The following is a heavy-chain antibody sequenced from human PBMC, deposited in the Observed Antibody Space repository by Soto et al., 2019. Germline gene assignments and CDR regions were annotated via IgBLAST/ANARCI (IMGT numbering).Heavy chain of an antibody. CDR3: AKGVSFDS. J-gene: IGHJ4*02. D-gene: IGHD3-16*01. Sequence: PGGSLRLSCAASGFTFSSYDMHWVRQATGKGLEWVPAIGTAGDTYYPGSVKGRFTISRDNSKNTLYLQMNSLRAEDTAVYYCAKGVSFDSWAQGTLVPVSS. V-gene: IGHV3-13*04. CDR1: GFTFSSYD. CDR2: IGTAGDT.